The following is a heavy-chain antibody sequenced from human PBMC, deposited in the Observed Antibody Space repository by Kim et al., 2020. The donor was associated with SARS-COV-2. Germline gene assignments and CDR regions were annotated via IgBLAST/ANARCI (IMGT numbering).Heavy chain of an antibody. CDR3: AKKTPGIAEPYDY. Sequence: YSADTVQGRFTITRDNSKNTRYLQMNRLRVEEPAVYYWAKKTPGIAEPYDYWGQGTLVTVSS. V-gene: IGHV3-23*01. J-gene: IGHJ4*02. D-gene: IGHD6-13*01.